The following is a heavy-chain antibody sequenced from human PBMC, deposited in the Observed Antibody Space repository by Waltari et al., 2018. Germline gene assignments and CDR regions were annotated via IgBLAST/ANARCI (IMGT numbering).Heavy chain of an antibody. J-gene: IGHJ6*03. CDR2: INPHSGGT. V-gene: IGHV1-2*06. Sequence: QVQLVQSGAEVKKPGSSVKVSCKAYGGTFSSYAISWVRQAAGQGLEWMGRINPHSGGTNYAQKFQGRVTMTRDTSISTAYMELSRLRSYDTAVYYCASYSSSSGYYYYYMDVWGKGTTVTVSS. D-gene: IGHD6-6*01. CDR1: GGTFSSYA. CDR3: ASYSSSSGYYYYYMDV.